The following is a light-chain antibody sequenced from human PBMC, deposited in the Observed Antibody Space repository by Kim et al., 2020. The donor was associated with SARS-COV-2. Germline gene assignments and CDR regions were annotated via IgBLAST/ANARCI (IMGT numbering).Light chain of an antibody. CDR3: QQYGSSPRT. Sequence: SPGERATLSCRASQSVSSNYLGWYQQKPGQAPRLLIYGASSRPTGIPDRFSGSGSGTDFTLTINRLEPEDFAVYYCQQYGSSPRTFGQGTKVDIK. CDR2: GAS. V-gene: IGKV3-20*01. CDR1: QSVSSNY. J-gene: IGKJ1*01.